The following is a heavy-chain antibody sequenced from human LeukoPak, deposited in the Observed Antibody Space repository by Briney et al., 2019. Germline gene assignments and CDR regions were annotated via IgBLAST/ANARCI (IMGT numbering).Heavy chain of an antibody. J-gene: IGHJ4*02. CDR3: AKDRAAYCSGASCYSVDY. V-gene: IGHV3-23*01. CDR2: ISGSGGST. CDR1: GFTFNNYT. Sequence: PGGSLRLSCAASGFTFNNYTMHWVRQAPGKGLEWVSTISGSGGSTYYADSVKGRFTISRDNSKNTLYLQMNSLGAEDTAVYYCAKDRAAYCSGASCYSVDYWGQGTLVTVSS. D-gene: IGHD2-15*01.